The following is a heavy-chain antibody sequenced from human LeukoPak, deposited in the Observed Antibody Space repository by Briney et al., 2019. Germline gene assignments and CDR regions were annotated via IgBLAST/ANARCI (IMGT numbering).Heavy chain of an antibody. D-gene: IGHD2-2*02. Sequence: PSETLSLTCTVSGGSISSGDYYWRWIRQPPGKGLEWIGYIYYSGSTYYNPSLKSRVTISVDTSKNQFSLKLSSVTAADTAVYYCARGYCSRTGCYMRNNYSYYMDVWGKGTTVTVSS. V-gene: IGHV4-30-4*02. J-gene: IGHJ6*03. CDR2: IYYSGST. CDR3: ARGYCSRTGCYMRNNYSYYMDV. CDR1: GGSISSGDYY.